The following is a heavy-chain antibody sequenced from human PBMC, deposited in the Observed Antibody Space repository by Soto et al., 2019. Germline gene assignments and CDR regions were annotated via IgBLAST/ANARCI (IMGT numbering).Heavy chain of an antibody. CDR3: AGALENPYFYYGLNV. V-gene: IGHV3-30*03. CDR1: GFTFNSYG. J-gene: IGHJ6*02. Sequence: GSLRLSCAASGFTFNSYGMHWVRQGPGNGLEWVAFISYDSTKTYYVDSVKGRFTISRDNSKNTLYLQMNSLRVEDTATYYCAGALENPYFYYGLNVWGQGTTVTVSS. D-gene: IGHD1-1*01. CDR2: ISYDSTKT.